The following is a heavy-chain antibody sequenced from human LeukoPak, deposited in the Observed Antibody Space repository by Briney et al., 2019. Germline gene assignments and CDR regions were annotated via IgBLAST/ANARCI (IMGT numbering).Heavy chain of an antibody. CDR3: ARGGPNRVLVRFQTFDY. D-gene: IGHD3-3*01. V-gene: IGHV4-34*01. Sequence: PSETLSLTCAVYGGSFGGYYWSWIRQPPGKGLEWIGEINHSGSTNYNPSLKSRVTISVDTSKNQFSLKLSSVTAADTAVYYCARGGPNRVLVRFQTFDYWGQGTLVTVSS. CDR2: INHSGST. J-gene: IGHJ4*02. CDR1: GGSFGGYY.